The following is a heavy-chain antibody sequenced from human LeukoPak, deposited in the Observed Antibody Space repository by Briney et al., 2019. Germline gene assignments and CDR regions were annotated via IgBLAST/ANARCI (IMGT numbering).Heavy chain of an antibody. V-gene: IGHV4-61*01. D-gene: IGHD3-10*01. CDR2: IYYSGST. J-gene: IGHJ4*02. CDR3: ARGLGSLADY. CDR1: GGSVSSGSYY. Sequence: SETLSLTCTVSGGSVSSGSYYWSWIRQPPGKGLEWIGYIYYSGSTNYNPSLKSRVTMSVDTPKNQFSLKLNSVTAADTAVYYCARGLGSLADYWGQGTLVTVSS.